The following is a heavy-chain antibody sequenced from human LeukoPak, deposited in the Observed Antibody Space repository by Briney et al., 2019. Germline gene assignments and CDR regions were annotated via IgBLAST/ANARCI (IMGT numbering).Heavy chain of an antibody. Sequence: SVKVSYKASGGTFSSYTISWVRQAPGQGLEWMGRIIPILGIANYAQKFQGRVTITADKSTSTAYMELSSLRSEDTAVYYCARARNPYGDFDYWGQGTLVTVSS. D-gene: IGHD4-17*01. CDR2: IIPILGIA. CDR1: GGTFSSYT. J-gene: IGHJ4*02. CDR3: ARARNPYGDFDY. V-gene: IGHV1-69*02.